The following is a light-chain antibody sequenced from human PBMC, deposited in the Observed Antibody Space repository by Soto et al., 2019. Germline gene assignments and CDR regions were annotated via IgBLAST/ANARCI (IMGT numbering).Light chain of an antibody. CDR2: GTS. CDR1: QSVGRS. CDR3: QQYDNWPSVT. J-gene: IGKJ4*01. V-gene: IGKV3-15*01. Sequence: IVMTQSPATLSVSPGERATLSCRASQSVGRSLDWYQQKPGQAPRLLIYGTSARATGIPATFSGSGSGTEFTPTISSLQSEDFAIYYCQQYDNWPSVTFGGGTKVEIK.